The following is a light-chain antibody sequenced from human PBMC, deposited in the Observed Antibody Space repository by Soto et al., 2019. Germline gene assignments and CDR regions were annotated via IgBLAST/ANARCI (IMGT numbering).Light chain of an antibody. CDR1: ESLSTY. V-gene: IGKV3-15*01. Sequence: EIVMTQSPAILYVSPGERVTLSCRASESLSTYLAWYQQKPGQAPRLLIDGASTKATGIPARFRGRGSATDFTLTSSSLQAEDVAGHYCQSANDWPFTFGQGTKLEI. CDR3: QSANDWPFT. CDR2: GAS. J-gene: IGKJ2*01.